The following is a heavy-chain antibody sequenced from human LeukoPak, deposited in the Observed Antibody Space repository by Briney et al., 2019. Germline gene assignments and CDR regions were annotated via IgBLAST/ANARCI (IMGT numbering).Heavy chain of an antibody. Sequence: SETLSLTCTVSGGSISSSSYYWGWIRQPPGKWLEWIGSIYYSGSTYYNPSLKSRVTISVDTSKNQFSLKLSSVTAADTAVYYCARPRYSSSPYFDYWGQGTLVTVSS. CDR1: GGSISSSSYY. CDR3: ARPRYSSSPYFDY. V-gene: IGHV4-39*01. CDR2: IYYSGST. D-gene: IGHD6-6*01. J-gene: IGHJ4*02.